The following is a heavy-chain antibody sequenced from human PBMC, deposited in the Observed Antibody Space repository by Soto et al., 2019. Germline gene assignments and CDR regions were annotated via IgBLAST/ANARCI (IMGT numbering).Heavy chain of an antibody. Sequence: ASVKVSCKVSGYTLTELSMHWVRQAPGKGLEWMGGFDPEDGETIYAQKFQGRVTMTEDTSTDTAYMELSSLRSEDTAVYYCATVRITIFGVVSHFDCWGQGTLVTVSS. V-gene: IGHV1-24*01. CDR2: FDPEDGET. CDR3: ATVRITIFGVVSHFDC. CDR1: GYTLTELS. J-gene: IGHJ4*02. D-gene: IGHD3-3*01.